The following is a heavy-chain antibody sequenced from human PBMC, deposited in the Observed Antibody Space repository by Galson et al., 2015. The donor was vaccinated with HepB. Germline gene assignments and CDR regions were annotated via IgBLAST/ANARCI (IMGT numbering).Heavy chain of an antibody. CDR2: IWYDGSNK. CDR3: ARSIAAAGNWFDP. Sequence: LRLSCAASGFTFSSYGMHWVRQAPGKGLEWVAVIWYDGSNKYYADSVKGRFTISRDNSKNTLYLQMNSLRAEDTAVYYCARSIAAAGNWFDPWGQGTLVTVSS. CDR1: GFTFSSYG. D-gene: IGHD6-13*01. J-gene: IGHJ5*02. V-gene: IGHV3-33*08.